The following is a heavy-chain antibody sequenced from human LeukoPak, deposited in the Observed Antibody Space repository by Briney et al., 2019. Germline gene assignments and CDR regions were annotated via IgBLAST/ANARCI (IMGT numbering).Heavy chain of an antibody. J-gene: IGHJ6*02. D-gene: IGHD6-13*01. CDR1: GFTFSSYA. V-gene: IGHV3-23*01. Sequence: GGSLRLSCAASGFTFSSYAMSWVRQAPGQGLEWVAAISGSGGSTYYADSVKGRFTISRDNSKNTLYLQMNSLRAEDTAVYYCATSTSSSWDLYYYYYGMDVWGQGTTVTVSS. CDR2: ISGSGGST. CDR3: ATSTSSSWDLYYYYYGMDV.